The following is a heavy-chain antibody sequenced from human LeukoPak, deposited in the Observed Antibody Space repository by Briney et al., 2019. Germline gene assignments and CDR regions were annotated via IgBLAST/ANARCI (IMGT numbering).Heavy chain of an antibody. Sequence: GGSLRLSCAASGFTFDDYAMHWVRQAPGKGLEWVSGISWNSGSIGYADSVKGRFTISRDNSKNTLYLQMNSLRAEDTAVYYCAKDHSNFDYWGQGTLVTVSS. V-gene: IGHV3-9*01. CDR1: GFTFDDYA. CDR2: ISWNSGSI. J-gene: IGHJ4*02. CDR3: AKDHSNFDY. D-gene: IGHD4-11*01.